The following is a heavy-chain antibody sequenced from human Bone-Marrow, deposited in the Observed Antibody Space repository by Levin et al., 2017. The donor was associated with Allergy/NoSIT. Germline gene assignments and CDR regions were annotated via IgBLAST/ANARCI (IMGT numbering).Heavy chain of an antibody. CDR2: INPNSGGT. Sequence: GASVKVSCKASGYTFTGYYMHWVRQAPGQGLEWMGRINPNSGGTNYAQKFQGRVTMTRDTSISTAYMELSRLRSDDTAVYYCASGITIFHYYYGMDVWGQGTTVTVSS. D-gene: IGHD3-9*01. V-gene: IGHV1-2*06. CDR3: ASGITIFHYYYGMDV. CDR1: GYTFTGYY. J-gene: IGHJ6*02.